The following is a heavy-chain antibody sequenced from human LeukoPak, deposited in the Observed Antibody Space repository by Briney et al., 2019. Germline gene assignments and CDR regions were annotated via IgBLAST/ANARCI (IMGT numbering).Heavy chain of an antibody. D-gene: IGHD1-26*01. J-gene: IGHJ4*02. CDR3: ARDLLGWELHYFDY. CDR1: GFTFSSHD. CDR2: ISGSSSYI. Sequence: PGGTLRLSCAASGFTFSSHDMNWVRQAPGKGLEWVSSISGSSSYIYYADSVKGRFSISRDNAKNSLYLQMNSLRAEDTAVYYCARDLLGWELHYFDYWGQGTLVTVSS. V-gene: IGHV3-21*01.